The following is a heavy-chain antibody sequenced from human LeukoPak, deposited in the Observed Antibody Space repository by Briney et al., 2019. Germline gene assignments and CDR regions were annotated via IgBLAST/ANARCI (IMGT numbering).Heavy chain of an antibody. CDR1: GGSFSGYY. CDR3: ARDNWNYGRSSRRWFDP. V-gene: IGHV4-34*01. J-gene: IGHJ5*02. Sequence: SETLSLTCAVYGGSFSGYYWSWIRQPPGKGLEWIGEINHSGSTYYNPSLKSRVTISVDTSKNQFSLKLSSVTAADTAVYYCARDNWNYGRSSRRWFDPWGQGTLVTVSS. D-gene: IGHD1-7*01. CDR2: INHSGST.